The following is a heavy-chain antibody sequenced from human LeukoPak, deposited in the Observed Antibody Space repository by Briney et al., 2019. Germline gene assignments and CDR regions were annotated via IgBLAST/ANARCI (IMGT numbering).Heavy chain of an antibody. Sequence: PGESLRLSCAASGFTFSSYWMSWVRQAPGKGLEWVANIKQDGSEKYYVDSVKGRFTISRDNAKNSLYLQMNSLRAEDTAVYHCARGKGSYSSSWYPFYYYYYGMDVWGQGTTVTVSS. CDR1: GFTFSSYW. CDR2: IKQDGSEK. V-gene: IGHV3-7*01. CDR3: ARGKGSYSSSWYPFYYYYYGMDV. D-gene: IGHD6-13*01. J-gene: IGHJ6*02.